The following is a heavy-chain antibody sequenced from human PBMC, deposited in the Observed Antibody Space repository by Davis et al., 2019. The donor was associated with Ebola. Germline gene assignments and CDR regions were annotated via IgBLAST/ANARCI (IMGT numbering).Heavy chain of an antibody. J-gene: IGHJ4*02. Sequence: GESLKISCAASGFTFSSYGMHWVRQAPGKGLEWVAVIWYDGSNKYYADSVKGRFTISRDNSKNTLYLQMNSLRAEDTAVYYCARGPRYCSSTSCYILGFDYWGQGTLVTVSS. CDR3: ARGPRYCSSTSCYILGFDY. D-gene: IGHD2-2*02. CDR2: IWYDGSNK. CDR1: GFTFSSYG. V-gene: IGHV3-33*01.